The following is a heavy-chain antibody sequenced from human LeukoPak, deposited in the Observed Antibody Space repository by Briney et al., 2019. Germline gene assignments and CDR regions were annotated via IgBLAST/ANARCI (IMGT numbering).Heavy chain of an antibody. CDR1: GYGFSNYG. Sequence: GESLKISCKGSGYGFSNYGIGWVRQMPGKGLELMGIISPGDSDTRYSPSFEGQVTISADQSISTVYLQWSSLKASDTAMYHCARQDYGDVKSFDPWGQGTLVTVSS. V-gene: IGHV5-51*01. CDR3: ARQDYGDVKSFDP. J-gene: IGHJ5*02. D-gene: IGHD4-17*01. CDR2: ISPGDSDT.